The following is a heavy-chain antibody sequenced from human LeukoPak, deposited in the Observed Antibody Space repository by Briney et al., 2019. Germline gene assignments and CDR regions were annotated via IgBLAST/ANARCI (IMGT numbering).Heavy chain of an antibody. CDR3: AKDKVGATDY. V-gene: IGHV3-30*02. CDR2: IRYDGNNK. J-gene: IGHJ4*02. Sequence: PGGSLRLSCAASGFTFSDYSMHWVRQAPGKGLNWVAFIRYDGNNKYYADSVKGRFTISRDNSKNTLYLQMNSLRAEDTAVYYCAKDKVGATDYWGQGTLVTVSS. D-gene: IGHD1-26*01. CDR1: GFTFSDYS.